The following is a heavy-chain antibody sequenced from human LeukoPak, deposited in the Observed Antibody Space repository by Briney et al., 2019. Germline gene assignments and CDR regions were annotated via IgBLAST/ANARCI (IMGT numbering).Heavy chain of an antibody. Sequence: SETLSLTCTVSGGSISSSSYYWGWIRQPPGKGLEWIGSIYYSGSTYYNPSLKSRVTISVDTSKNQFSLKLSSVTAADTAVYYCARLDSSGWTNYYYYMDVRGKGTTVTVSS. D-gene: IGHD6-19*01. CDR1: GGSISSSSYY. CDR3: ARLDSSGWTNYYYYMDV. J-gene: IGHJ6*03. CDR2: IYYSGST. V-gene: IGHV4-39*07.